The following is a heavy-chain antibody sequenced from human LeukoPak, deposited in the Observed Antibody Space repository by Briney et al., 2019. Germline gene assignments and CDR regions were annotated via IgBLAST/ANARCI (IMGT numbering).Heavy chain of an antibody. CDR3: ARAVTYCSGGSCQHYYYYYGMDV. CDR2: INHSGST. Sequence: SETLSLTCAVYGGSFSGYYWSWIRQPPGKGRGWIGEINHSGSTNYNPSLKSRVTISVDTSKNQFSLKLSSVTAADTAVYYCARAVTYCSGGSCQHYYYYYGMDVWGQGTTVTVSS. J-gene: IGHJ6*02. V-gene: IGHV4-34*01. D-gene: IGHD2-15*01. CDR1: GGSFSGYY.